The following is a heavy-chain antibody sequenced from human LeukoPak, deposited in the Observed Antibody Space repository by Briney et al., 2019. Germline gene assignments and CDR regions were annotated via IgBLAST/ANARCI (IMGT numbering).Heavy chain of an antibody. Sequence: ASVKVSCKASGGTFSSYAISWVPQAPGQGLEWMGGIIPIFGTANYAQKFQGRVTITTAESTSTAYMELSSLRSKDTAVYYCATGTRLQLGYYYYYMDVWGKGTTVTVSS. J-gene: IGHJ6*03. D-gene: IGHD5-24*01. CDR2: IIPIFGTA. CDR3: ATGTRLQLGYYYYYMDV. V-gene: IGHV1-69*05. CDR1: GGTFSSYA.